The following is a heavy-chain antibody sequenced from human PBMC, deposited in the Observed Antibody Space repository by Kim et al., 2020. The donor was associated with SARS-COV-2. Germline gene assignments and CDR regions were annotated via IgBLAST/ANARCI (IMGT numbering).Heavy chain of an antibody. CDR3: ARGIAVTAWTVGSAFDI. D-gene: IGHD6-19*01. CDR2: IGTSGTTM. CDR1: GFTFSDYY. J-gene: IGHJ3*02. Sequence: GGSLRLSCAASGFTFSDYYMSWIRQAPGKGLEWVSYIGTSGTTMYHADSVKGRFTISRDNAKNSLYLQMNSLRAEDTAVYYCARGIAVTAWTVGSAFDIWGQGTMVTVSS. V-gene: IGHV3-11*01.